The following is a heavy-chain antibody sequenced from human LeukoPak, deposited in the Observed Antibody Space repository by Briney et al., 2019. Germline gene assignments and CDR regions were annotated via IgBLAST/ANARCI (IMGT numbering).Heavy chain of an antibody. CDR3: ARLSSRANDYYFDY. V-gene: IGHV5-51*01. CDR2: IYPGDSDT. J-gene: IGHJ4*02. D-gene: IGHD6-13*01. CDR1: GYSFTSYW. Sequence: RESLKISCKGSGYSFTSYWIGWVRQMPGKGLEWMGIIYPGDSDTRYSPSFRGQVTFSADKSISTAYLQWSSLKASDTAMYYCARLSSRANDYYFDYWGQGTLVTVSS.